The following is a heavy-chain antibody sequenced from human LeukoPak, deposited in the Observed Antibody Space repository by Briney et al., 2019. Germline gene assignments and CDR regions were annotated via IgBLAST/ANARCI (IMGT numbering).Heavy chain of an antibody. Sequence: GGSRRLSCAASGFTFSSYGMSWVRQAPGKGLEWVSAISGSGGSTYYADSVKGRFTISRDNSKNTLYLQMNSLRAEDTAVYYCAKGRGDYVWGSYRPYYFDYWGQGTLVTVSS. V-gene: IGHV3-23*01. J-gene: IGHJ4*02. CDR2: ISGSGGST. CDR1: GFTFSSYG. D-gene: IGHD3-16*02. CDR3: AKGRGDYVWGSYRPYYFDY.